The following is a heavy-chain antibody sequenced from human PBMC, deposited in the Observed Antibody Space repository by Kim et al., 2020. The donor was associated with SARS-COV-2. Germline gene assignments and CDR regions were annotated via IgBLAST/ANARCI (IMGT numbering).Heavy chain of an antibody. CDR3: ARAGGYDRSGYCGCFHH. V-gene: IGHV3-74*01. D-gene: IGHD3-22*01. CDR2: INSDGSIT. CDR1: GFTFSNYL. J-gene: IGHJ1*01. Sequence: GGSLRLSCAASGFTFSNYLMNWVRQAPGEGLEWVSRINSDGSITDYADSVKGRFTISRDNAKNTLYLHMNSLRPEDTAVYYCARAGGYDRSGYCGCFHHWGESALVTLSS.